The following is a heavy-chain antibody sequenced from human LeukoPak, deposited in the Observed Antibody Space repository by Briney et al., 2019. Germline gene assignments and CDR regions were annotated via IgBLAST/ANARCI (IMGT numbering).Heavy chain of an antibody. CDR3: GKDMRKESDYPSFDS. J-gene: IGHJ4*02. CDR2: INWNSDKI. V-gene: IGHV3-9*01. D-gene: IGHD3-16*01. Sequence: SGRSLRLSCAASGFTFDDYAMHWVRQIPGKGLEWVSGINWNSDKIAYADSVKGRFTISRDNAKNSLYLQMNGLRSEDTALYYCGKDMRKESDYPSFDSWGQGTQVTVSS. CDR1: GFTFDDYA.